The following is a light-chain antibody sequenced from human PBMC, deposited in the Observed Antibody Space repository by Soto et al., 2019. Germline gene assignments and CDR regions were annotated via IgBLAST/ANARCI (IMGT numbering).Light chain of an antibody. CDR1: AGAVTSVNY. CDR3: LLYYGGARV. V-gene: IGLV7-43*01. J-gene: IGLJ2*01. CDR2: STN. Sequence: QTVVTQEPSLTVSPGGTVTLTCASSAGAVTSVNYPSWFQQKPGQAPRALIYSTNNKHSWTPARFSGSLLGGKAALTLSGVQPEDEAEYFCLLYYGGARVFGGGTKVTVL.